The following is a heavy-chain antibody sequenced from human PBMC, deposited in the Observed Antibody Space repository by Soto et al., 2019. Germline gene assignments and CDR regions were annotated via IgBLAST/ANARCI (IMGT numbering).Heavy chain of an antibody. Sequence: GESLKISCKGSGYSFANYWIGWVRQMPGKGLEWMGIIYPGDSDTRYSPSFRGQVTISADKPISTAYLQWSSLKASDTAMYYCARLQYCSSANCEDYFDYWGQGTLVTVSS. V-gene: IGHV5-51*01. CDR3: ARLQYCSSANCEDYFDY. CDR1: GYSFANYW. J-gene: IGHJ4*02. CDR2: IYPGDSDT. D-gene: IGHD2-2*01.